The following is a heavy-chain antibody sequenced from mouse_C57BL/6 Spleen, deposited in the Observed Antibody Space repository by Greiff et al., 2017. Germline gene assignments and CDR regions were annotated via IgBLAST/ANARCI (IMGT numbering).Heavy chain of an antibody. CDR3: ARNYDSSFYYFDY. J-gene: IGHJ2*01. CDR1: GYTFSSSW. D-gene: IGHD1-1*01. CDR2: FYPGDGDT. V-gene: IGHV1-82*01. Sequence: QVQLQQSGPELVKPGASVKISCKASGYTFSSSWMNWVKQRPGKGLEWIGRFYPGDGDTNYNGKFKGKATLTADKSSSTAYMQLSSLTSEDSAVCFCARNYDSSFYYFDYWGQGTTLTVSS.